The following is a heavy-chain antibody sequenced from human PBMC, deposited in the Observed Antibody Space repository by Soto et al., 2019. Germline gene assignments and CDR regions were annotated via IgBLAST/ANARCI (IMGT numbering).Heavy chain of an antibody. J-gene: IGHJ4*02. CDR1: GFSFGSYW. CDR2: VNQDGREK. D-gene: IGHD3-10*01. CDR3: VATGADY. Sequence: ESGGTLVQPGGSLRLSCAAFGFSFGSYWMGWVRQAPGRGLEWVATVNQDGREKYYMDSVKGRFTISRDNSKNSLYLQMNGLRAEDTAVYYCVATGADYWGQGTLVSVSS. V-gene: IGHV3-7*05.